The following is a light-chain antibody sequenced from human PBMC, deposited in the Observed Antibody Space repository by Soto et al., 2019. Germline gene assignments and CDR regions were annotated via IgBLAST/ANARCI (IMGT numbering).Light chain of an antibody. J-gene: IGKJ2*01. V-gene: IGKV1-39*01. CDR1: QSISNY. CDR2: TAS. CDR3: QQAYSIPYT. Sequence: DIQMTQSPSSLSASVRDRVTITCRASQSISNYLNWYQQRPGKAPKLLIYTASTLQSGVPSRFSGSGSGTDFTLTISSLQPEDFATYYCQQAYSIPYTFGQGTKVDIK.